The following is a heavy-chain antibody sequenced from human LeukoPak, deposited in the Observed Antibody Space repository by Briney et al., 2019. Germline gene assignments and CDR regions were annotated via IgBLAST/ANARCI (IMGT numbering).Heavy chain of an antibody. Sequence: GGSLRLSCAASGFTFSSYSMNWVRQAPGKGLEWVSSISSSSSYIYYADSVKGRFAISRDNARNSLFLQMNSLRVEDTGVYYCVRGGSGSTHYMDVWGKGTTVTVSS. CDR3: VRGGSGSTHYMDV. CDR2: ISSSSSYI. CDR1: GFTFSSYS. D-gene: IGHD3-10*01. J-gene: IGHJ6*03. V-gene: IGHV3-21*06.